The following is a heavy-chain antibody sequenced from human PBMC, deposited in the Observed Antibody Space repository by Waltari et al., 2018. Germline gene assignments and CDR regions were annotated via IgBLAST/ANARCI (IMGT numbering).Heavy chain of an antibody. CDR2: SNTDGSTT. CDR3: VIGAQHVSNWYASEYFQH. CDR1: GFTFSSYW. D-gene: IGHD6-13*01. V-gene: IGHV3-74*01. Sequence: EVQLVESGGGLVPPGGSLRLSCAASGFTFSSYWMHWVRQAPGKGLGGVADSNTDGSTTNYADSVKGRFTISRDNAKNTLYLQMDSLRAEETAVYYCVIGAQHVSNWYASEYFQHWGQGTLVTVSS. J-gene: IGHJ1*01.